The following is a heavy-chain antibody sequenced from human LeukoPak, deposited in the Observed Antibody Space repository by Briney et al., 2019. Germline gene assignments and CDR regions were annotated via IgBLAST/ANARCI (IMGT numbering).Heavy chain of an antibody. V-gene: IGHV3-21*01. Sequence: GGSLGLSCAASGFIFSTHSMSWVRQSPGKGLEWVSSISTGGSHIYYADSMKGRFTISRDNARNSLFLQMNSLRAEDTAVYYCVRDFRTQLDGYSPPYHFDYWGQGALVTVSS. CDR2: ISTGGSHI. CDR3: VRDFRTQLDGYSPPYHFDY. CDR1: GFIFSTHS. D-gene: IGHD5-24*01. J-gene: IGHJ4*02.